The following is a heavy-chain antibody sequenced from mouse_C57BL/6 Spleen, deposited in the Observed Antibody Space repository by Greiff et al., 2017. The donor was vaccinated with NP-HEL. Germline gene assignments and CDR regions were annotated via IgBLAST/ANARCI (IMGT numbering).Heavy chain of an antibody. Sequence: EVKVVESGGGLVKPGGSLKLSCAASGFTFSDYGMHWVRQAPEKGLEWVAYISSGSSTIYYADTVKGRFTISRDNAKNTLCLEMTRLRSEDTAMYYGAREGPNWDVGNLDYWGQGTTLTVSS. V-gene: IGHV5-17*01. J-gene: IGHJ2*01. CDR1: GFTFSDYG. CDR3: AREGPNWDVGNLDY. CDR2: ISSGSSTI. D-gene: IGHD4-1*01.